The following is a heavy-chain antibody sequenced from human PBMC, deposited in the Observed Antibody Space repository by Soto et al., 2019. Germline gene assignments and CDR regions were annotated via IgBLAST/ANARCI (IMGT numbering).Heavy chain of an antibody. CDR2: IYYSGST. D-gene: IGHD2-2*01. CDR1: GFSIISSGDY. V-gene: IGHV4-39*02. CDR3: ARDGIVVVQPRKKKNWLDT. J-gene: IGHJ5*02. Sequence: PSGTXSLTCTFSGFSIISSGDYWGWMRQPPGKVRDGIGSIYYSGSTYYNPSLKSRVTISVDTSKNQFSLRLSSVTAADTAVYYCARDGIVVVQPRKKKNWLDTWGQGTLVTVSS.